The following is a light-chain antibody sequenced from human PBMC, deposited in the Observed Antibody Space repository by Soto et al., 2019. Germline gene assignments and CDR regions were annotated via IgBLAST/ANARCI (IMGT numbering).Light chain of an antibody. CDR3: LHRMNWPLT. CDR2: DAS. CDR1: QSVNIY. V-gene: IGKV3-11*01. J-gene: IGKJ5*01. Sequence: EIVLTQSPATLSLSPGERATLSCRASQSVNIYLAWYQQKPGQAPRLLIYDASNRATGIPARFSGSGSGTDFTLTISSLQSEDLGVYYCLHRMNWPLTFGQGTRLEIK.